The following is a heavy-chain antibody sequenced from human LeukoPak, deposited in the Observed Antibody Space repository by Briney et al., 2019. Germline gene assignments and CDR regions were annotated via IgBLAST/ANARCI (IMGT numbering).Heavy chain of an antibody. CDR3: ARIMTTPSTRFDS. CDR2: IKQDGSEK. CDR1: GFTFSSHW. D-gene: IGHD1-1*01. Sequence: PGGSLRLSCAASGFTFSSHWMSWVRQAPGKGLEWVADIKQDGSEKYYVDSVKGRFTISRDNAKNSLYLQMNSLRAEDTAVYYCARIMTTPSTRFDSWGQGTLVTVSS. V-gene: IGHV3-7*01. J-gene: IGHJ4*02.